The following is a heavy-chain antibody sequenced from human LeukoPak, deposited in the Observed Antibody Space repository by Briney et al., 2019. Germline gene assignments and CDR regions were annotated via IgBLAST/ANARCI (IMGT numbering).Heavy chain of an antibody. CDR3: ARDNSVGYYDSRDFDY. D-gene: IGHD3-22*01. Sequence: PETLSLTCTVSGGSISSSSYYWGWIRQPPGKGLEWIGSIYYSGSTYYNPSLKSRVTISVDTSKNQFSLKLSSVTAADTAVYYCARDNSVGYYDSRDFDYWGQGTLVTVSS. CDR1: GGSISSSSYY. CDR2: IYYSGST. V-gene: IGHV4-39*07. J-gene: IGHJ4*02.